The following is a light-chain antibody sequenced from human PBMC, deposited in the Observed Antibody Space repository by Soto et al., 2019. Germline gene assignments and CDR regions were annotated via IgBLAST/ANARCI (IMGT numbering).Light chain of an antibody. CDR3: QQRSNWPRT. CDR1: QSVSSY. CDR2: DAS. Sequence: EIVLTQSPATLSLSPGERATLSCSASQSVSSYLAWYQQKPGQAPMLLIYDASNRATGIPARFSGSGSGTDFTLTISSLEPEDFAVYYCQQRSNWPRTFGQGTRLEIK. V-gene: IGKV3-11*01. J-gene: IGKJ5*01.